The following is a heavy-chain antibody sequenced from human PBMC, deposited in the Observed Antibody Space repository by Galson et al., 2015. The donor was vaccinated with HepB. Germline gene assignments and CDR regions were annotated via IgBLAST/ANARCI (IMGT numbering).Heavy chain of an antibody. CDR3: ARTHYDFWTGSGYFDP. V-gene: IGHV5-51*01. CDR1: GDSFTTYW. D-gene: IGHD3-3*01. CDR2: IHPGDSDI. J-gene: IGHJ5*02. Sequence: QSGAEVKKPGESLKISCKDSGDSFTTYWIGWVRQTPGKGLQWIGIIHPGDSDIRYSPSFQGQVTLSADKSINTAYLQWTSLKTSDTAIYYCARTHYDFWTGSGYFDPWGQGTLVTVSS.